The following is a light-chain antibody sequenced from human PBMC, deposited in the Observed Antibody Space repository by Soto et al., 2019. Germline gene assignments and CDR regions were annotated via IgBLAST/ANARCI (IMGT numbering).Light chain of an antibody. V-gene: IGLV1-44*01. Sequence: QSVLTQPPSASGTPGQRVTISCSGDRSNIGSNSVNWYQQLPGTAPKLLIYSNNQRPSGGPDRFSGSKSGTSASLAISGLQAEGEADYYCAAWDHSMTGRYVFGTGKKVTFL. CDR1: RSNIGSNS. J-gene: IGLJ1*01. CDR3: AAWDHSMTGRYV. CDR2: SNN.